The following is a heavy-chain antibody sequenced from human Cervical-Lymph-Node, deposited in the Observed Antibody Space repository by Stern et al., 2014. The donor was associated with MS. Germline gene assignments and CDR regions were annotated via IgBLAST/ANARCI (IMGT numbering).Heavy chain of an antibody. CDR2: IHPGDSDT. CDR3: ARQALYCTGGKCYGSAFDI. J-gene: IGHJ3*02. Sequence: EVQLEESGAEVKKPGESLTISCKGSGYSFTSYWIGWVRQMPGKGLEWMGIIHPGDSDTRDSPSFQGQVTISADKSISTAYLQWSSLKASDTAIYYCARQALYCTGGKCYGSAFDIWGQGTMVTVSS. CDR1: GYSFTSYW. V-gene: IGHV5-51*01. D-gene: IGHD2-8*02.